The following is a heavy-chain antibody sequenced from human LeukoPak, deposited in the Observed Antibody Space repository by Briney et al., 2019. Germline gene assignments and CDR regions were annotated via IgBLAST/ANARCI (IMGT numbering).Heavy chain of an antibody. Sequence: GGSLRLSCAASGFSFTKAWMSWVRQAPGKGLEWVGRIKSKNDGGTTDHAAPMKDRFTISRDDSQNTLYLQMNSLRAEDTAVYYCARDRYYDSSGYYGYWGQGTLVTVSS. D-gene: IGHD3-22*01. CDR1: GFSFTKAW. CDR3: ARDRYYDSSGYYGY. V-gene: IGHV3-15*01. CDR2: IKSKNDGGTT. J-gene: IGHJ4*02.